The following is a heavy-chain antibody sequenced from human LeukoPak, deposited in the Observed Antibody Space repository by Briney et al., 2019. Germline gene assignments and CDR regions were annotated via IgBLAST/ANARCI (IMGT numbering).Heavy chain of an antibody. Sequence: PSETLSLTCTVSGDSISSSVYYWTWIRQTPGKELEWIGTMYYTVSTYYSPSLKSRVTISVDTSKNQFSLKLSSVTAADTAVYYCARAMPFFSSWYFYFDYWGQGTLVTVSS. J-gene: IGHJ4*02. V-gene: IGHV4-39*01. CDR2: MYYTVST. CDR3: ARAMPFFSSWYFYFDY. D-gene: IGHD6-13*01. CDR1: GDSISSSVYY.